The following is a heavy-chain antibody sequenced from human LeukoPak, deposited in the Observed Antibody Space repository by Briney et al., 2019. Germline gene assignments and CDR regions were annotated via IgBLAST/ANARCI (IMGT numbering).Heavy chain of an antibody. D-gene: IGHD2-2*03. CDR2: ISGSGGST. CDR3: AKGGYCSSTSCYWGYYGMDL. V-gene: IGHV3-23*01. J-gene: IGHJ6*02. CDR1: GFTFSSYA. Sequence: PGGSLRLSCAASGFTFSSYAMSWVRQAPGKGLEWDSAISGSGGSTYYADSVKGRFTISRDNSKNTLYLQMNSLRAEDTAVYYCAKGGYCSSTSCYWGYYGMDLWGQGTTVTVSS.